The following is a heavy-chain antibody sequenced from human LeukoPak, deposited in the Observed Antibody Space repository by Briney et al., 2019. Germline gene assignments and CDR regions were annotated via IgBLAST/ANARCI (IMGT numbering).Heavy chain of an antibody. V-gene: IGHV3-23*01. Sequence: PGGSLRLSCAASGFTFSNYAMSWVRQAPGKGLEWVSGITGSGGGTYYADSVKGRFTISRDSSSSTLFLQMKSLRAEDTATYYCAKEVAAGRKGIDYWGQGILVTVSS. CDR2: ITGSGGGT. CDR1: GFTFSNYA. J-gene: IGHJ4*02. CDR3: AKEVAAGRKGIDY. D-gene: IGHD6-6*01.